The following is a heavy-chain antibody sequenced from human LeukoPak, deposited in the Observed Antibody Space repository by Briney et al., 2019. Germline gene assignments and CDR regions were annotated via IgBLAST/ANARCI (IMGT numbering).Heavy chain of an antibody. V-gene: IGHV3-20*04. CDR3: AKVAKYYYGSETYYFFEQ. J-gene: IGHJ4*02. D-gene: IGHD3-10*01. CDR2: INWNGDSR. Sequence: GGSLRLSRTASGFKFDDYGMTWVRHAPGKGLEWVSDINWNGDSRGYAHSVRGRFTIYRDNSKNSLYLQMNSLRVEDTAVYYCAKVAKYYYGSETYYFFEQWGQGTPVTASS. CDR1: GFKFDDYG.